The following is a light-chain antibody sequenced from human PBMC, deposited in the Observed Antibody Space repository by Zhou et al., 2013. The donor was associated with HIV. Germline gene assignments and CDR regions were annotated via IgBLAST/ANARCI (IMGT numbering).Light chain of an antibody. CDR1: QSVYNN. J-gene: IGKJ1*01. CDR3: QQYGSSPRT. Sequence: EIVMTQSPATLSVSPGERVTLSCRASQSVYNNLAWYQQKPGQAPRLLIYGASTRATGIPDRFSGSASGTDFTLTITRLEPEDFAVYYCQQYGSSPRTFGQGTKVEIK. CDR2: GAS. V-gene: IGKV3-20*01.